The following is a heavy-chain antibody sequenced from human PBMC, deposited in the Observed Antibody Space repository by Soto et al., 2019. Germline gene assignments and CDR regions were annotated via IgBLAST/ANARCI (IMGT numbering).Heavy chain of an antibody. V-gene: IGHV3-9*01. CDR2: ISWNSGSI. CDR3: AKEGAHYGDYHT. CDR1: GFTFDDYA. J-gene: IGHJ5*02. D-gene: IGHD4-17*01. Sequence: PGGSLRLSCAASGFTFDDYAMHWVRQAPGKGLEWVSGISWNSGSIGYADSVKGRFTISRDNAKNSLYLQMNSLRAEDTALYYCAKEGAHYGDYHTWGQGTLVTVSS.